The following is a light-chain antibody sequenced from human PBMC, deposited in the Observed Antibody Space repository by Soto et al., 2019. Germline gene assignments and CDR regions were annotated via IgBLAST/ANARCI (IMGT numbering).Light chain of an antibody. J-gene: IGKJ1*01. Sequence: IRMTQSPSSFSASTGDRFTITCRASQGISSYLAWYQQKPGKAPKLLIYDASTLESGVPSRFSGSGSGTDFTLTISSLQPDDFATYYCHQYKTYSWTFGQGTKVDI. CDR2: DAS. CDR1: QGISSY. CDR3: HQYKTYSWT. V-gene: IGKV1-8*01.